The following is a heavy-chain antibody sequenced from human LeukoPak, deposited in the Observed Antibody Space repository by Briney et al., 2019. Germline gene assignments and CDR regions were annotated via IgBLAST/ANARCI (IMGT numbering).Heavy chain of an antibody. CDR1: GYTFTGYY. J-gene: IGHJ5*02. CDR2: INPNSGGT. CDR3: ARAEDIVVVPAADNWFDP. Sequence: ASVKVSCKASGYTFTGYYMHWVRQAPGQGLERMGWINPNSGGTNCAQKFQGRVTMTRDTSISTAYMELSRLRSDDTAVYYCARAEDIVVVPAADNWFDPWGQGTLVTVSS. V-gene: IGHV1-2*02. D-gene: IGHD2-2*01.